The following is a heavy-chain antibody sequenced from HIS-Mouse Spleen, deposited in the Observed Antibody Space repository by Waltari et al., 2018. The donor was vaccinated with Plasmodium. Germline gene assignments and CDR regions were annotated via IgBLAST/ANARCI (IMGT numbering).Heavy chain of an antibody. CDR3: ARLLPWVHGHFDY. J-gene: IGHJ4*02. D-gene: IGHD1-26*01. V-gene: IGHV1-18*01. CDR1: GYTFSSYG. CDR2: ISGYTGNT. Sequence: LVQSGAEGKRPGASVKVSCKASGYTFSSYGISWVRQDPGQGLEWMGWISGYTGNTNYAQKVQGRVTMTTDTSTSTAYMELRSLRSDDTAVYYCARLLPWVHGHFDYWGQGTLVTVSS.